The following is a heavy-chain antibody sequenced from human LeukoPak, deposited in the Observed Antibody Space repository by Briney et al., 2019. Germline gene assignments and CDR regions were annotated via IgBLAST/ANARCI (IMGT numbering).Heavy chain of an antibody. CDR2: IFPGDSDT. V-gene: IGHV5-51*01. CDR3: AASESQTRFDY. J-gene: IGHJ4*02. D-gene: IGHD1/OR15-1a*01. CDR1: GYSFTTYW. Sequence: GESLKISCKGSGYSFTTYWIGWVRQMPGKGLEWIGIIFPGDSDTTYSPSLQGQVTISADKSINTAYLQWSSLRASDTAMYYCAASESQTRFDYWGQGTPVTVSS.